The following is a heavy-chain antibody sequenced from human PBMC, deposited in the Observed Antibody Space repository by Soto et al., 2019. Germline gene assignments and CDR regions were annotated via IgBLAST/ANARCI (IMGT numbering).Heavy chain of an antibody. Sequence: EVQLLESGGGLVQPGGSLRLSCAASGFTFSSYAMSWVRQAPGKGLEWVSAISGSGGSTYYADSVKGRFTISRDNSKNTLYLQMNRLRAKDTAVYYCAKDFIVGSYFDYWGQGTLVTVSS. CDR1: GFTFSSYA. CDR3: AKDFIVGSYFDY. J-gene: IGHJ4*02. CDR2: ISGSGGST. V-gene: IGHV3-23*01. D-gene: IGHD3-22*01.